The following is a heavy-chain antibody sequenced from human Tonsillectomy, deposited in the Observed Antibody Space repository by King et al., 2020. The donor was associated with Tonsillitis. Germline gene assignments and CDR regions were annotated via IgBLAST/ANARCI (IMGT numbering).Heavy chain of an antibody. CDR3: ARRFWNFDY. D-gene: IGHD3-3*01. CDR1: GFTFSSYD. J-gene: IGHJ4*02. CDR2: ISYDGSNK. V-gene: IGHV3-30*03. Sequence: VQLVESGGGVVQPGRSLRLSCAASGFTFSSYDMHWVRQAPGKGLEWVAVISYDGSNKYYTDSVKGRFTISRDNSKNTLYLQMNTLRAEDTAVYYCARRFWNFDYWGQGTLVTVSS.